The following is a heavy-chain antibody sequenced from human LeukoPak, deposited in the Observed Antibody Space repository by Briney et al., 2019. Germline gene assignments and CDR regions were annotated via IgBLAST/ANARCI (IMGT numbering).Heavy chain of an antibody. Sequence: GGSLRLSCAASGFTFSSYWMSWVRQAPGKGLEWVANIEQDGSEKYYVDSVKGRFTISRDNAKNSLYLQMNSLRAEDTAVYYLARVNTVPHPRGMDVWGQGTTVTVSS. CDR1: GFTFSSYW. V-gene: IGHV3-7*01. D-gene: IGHD4-17*01. CDR3: ARVNTVPHPRGMDV. J-gene: IGHJ6*02. CDR2: IEQDGSEK.